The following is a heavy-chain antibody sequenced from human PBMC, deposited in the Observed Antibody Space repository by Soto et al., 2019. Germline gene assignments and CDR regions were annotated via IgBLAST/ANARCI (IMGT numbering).Heavy chain of an antibody. J-gene: IGHJ6*03. CDR2: ISSSGSTI. Sequence: GGSLRLSCAASGFTFSDYYMSWIRQAPGKGLEWVSYISSSGSTIYYADSVKGRFTISRDNAKNSLYLQMNSLRAEDTAVYYCARDPREWLLYYYYYMDVWGKGTTVTVSS. CDR1: GFTFSDYY. D-gene: IGHD3-3*01. V-gene: IGHV3-11*01. CDR3: ARDPREWLLYYYYYMDV.